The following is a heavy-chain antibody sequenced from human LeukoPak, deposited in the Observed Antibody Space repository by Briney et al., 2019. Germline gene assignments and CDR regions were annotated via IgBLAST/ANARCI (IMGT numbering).Heavy chain of an antibody. Sequence: GGSLTLACTASGFTFSSYPMLWVRQAPGKGLEFVSGISVNGGSKYYADSVEGRFTVSRDSSKNTLFLQLGSLRPDDTAVYYCARPRAPDNNHHSHFYMDAWGKGTTVVVSS. CDR2: ISVNGGSK. CDR1: GFTFSSYP. CDR3: ARPRAPDNNHHSHFYMDA. J-gene: IGHJ6*03. V-gene: IGHV3-64*02. D-gene: IGHD1-1*01.